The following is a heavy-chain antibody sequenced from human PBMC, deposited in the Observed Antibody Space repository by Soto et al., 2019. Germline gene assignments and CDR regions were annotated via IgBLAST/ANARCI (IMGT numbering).Heavy chain of an antibody. CDR1: GGSISSYY. CDR3: ARVGSGYDYWFDP. J-gene: IGHJ5*02. CDR2: IYDSGST. Sequence: SETLSLTCTVSGGSISSYYWSWIRQPPGKGLEWIGYIYDSGSTNYNPSLKSRVTISVDTSKNQFSLKLSSVTAADTAVYYCARVGSGYDYWFDPWGQGTLVTVSS. V-gene: IGHV4-59*01. D-gene: IGHD5-12*01.